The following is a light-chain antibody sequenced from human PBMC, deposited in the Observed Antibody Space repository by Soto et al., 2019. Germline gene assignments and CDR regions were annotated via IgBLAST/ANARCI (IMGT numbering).Light chain of an antibody. J-gene: IGKJ5*01. CDR3: QQYGRSPRQIT. CDR2: GAS. CDR1: QTIDTN. Sequence: EIVVSLSPGTLSVSPGERATLSCRASQTIDTNLAWYQQKPGQAPRLLIYGASSRATGIPDRFSGSGSGTDFTLTISRLEPEDFAVYYCQQYGRSPRQITFGQGTRLEIK. V-gene: IGKV3-20*01.